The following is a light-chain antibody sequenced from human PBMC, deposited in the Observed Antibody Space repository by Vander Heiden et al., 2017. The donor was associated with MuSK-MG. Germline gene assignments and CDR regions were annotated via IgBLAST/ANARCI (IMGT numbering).Light chain of an antibody. CDR3: QPNRA. CDR1: QSVSSSY. Sequence: EIVLTQSPGTLSLSPGERATLSCRASQSVSSSYLAGDQQKPGQAPRLRMYGASSRATGIKDRFSGSGSGTDFTRTSSRMEPDDFEGDDGQPNRAFGQGTTVEIK. CDR2: GAS. V-gene: IGKV3-20*01. J-gene: IGKJ1*01.